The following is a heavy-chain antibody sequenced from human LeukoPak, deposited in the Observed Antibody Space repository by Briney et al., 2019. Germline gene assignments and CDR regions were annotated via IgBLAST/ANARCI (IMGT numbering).Heavy chain of an antibody. Sequence: SETLSLTCAVYGGSFSGYYWSWIRQPPGKGLEWIGYIYYSGSTYYNPSLKSRVTISVDTSKNQFSLKLSSVTAADTAVYYCARSSATRSYYYYYGMDVWGQGTTVTVSS. CDR1: GGSFSGYY. CDR3: ARSSATRSYYYYYGMDV. V-gene: IGHV4-34*09. CDR2: IYYSGST. J-gene: IGHJ6*02. D-gene: IGHD2-15*01.